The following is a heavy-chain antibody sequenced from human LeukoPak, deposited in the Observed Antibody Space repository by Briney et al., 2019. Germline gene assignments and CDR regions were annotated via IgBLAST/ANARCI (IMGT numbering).Heavy chain of an antibody. D-gene: IGHD4-11*01. CDR1: GFSISSGYY. CDR3: ARDHNSNRKRDCYYYYMDV. Sequence: SETLSLTCTVSGFSISSGYYWSWIRQPPGKGLEWIGYIYYSGSTNYNPSLKSRVTISVDTSKNQFSLKLSSVTAADTAVYYCARDHNSNRKRDCYYYYMDVWGKGTTVTVSS. CDR2: IYYSGST. J-gene: IGHJ6*03. V-gene: IGHV4-61*01.